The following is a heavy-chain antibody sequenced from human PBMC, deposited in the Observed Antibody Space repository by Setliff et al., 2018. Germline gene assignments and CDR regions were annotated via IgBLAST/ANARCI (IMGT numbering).Heavy chain of an antibody. V-gene: IGHV4-61*09. CDR3: ARMSGFQYMDV. CDR2: INRRGST. Sequence: SETLSLTCTVSGGSVNSGYDNWNWLRQPAGKGLEWIGHINRRGSTNFSPSLKSRVTISLDTSKNQFSLNLTSVTAADTAVYYCARMSGFQYMDVWGKGTTVTASS. D-gene: IGHD3-3*01. CDR1: GGSVNSGYDN. J-gene: IGHJ6*03.